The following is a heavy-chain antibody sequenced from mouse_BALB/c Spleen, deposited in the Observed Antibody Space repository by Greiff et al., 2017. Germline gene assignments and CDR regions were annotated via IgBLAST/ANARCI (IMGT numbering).Heavy chain of an antibody. CDR3: NVYYRYDLAWFAY. D-gene: IGHD2-14*01. J-gene: IGHJ3*01. Sequence: EVKLQESGAELVRSGASVKLSCTASGFNIKDYYMHWVKQRPEQGLEWIGWIDPENGDTEYAPKFQGKATMTADTSSNTAYLQLSSLTSEDTAVYYCNVYYRYDLAWFAYWGQGTLVTVSA. CDR2: IDPENGDT. CDR1: GFNIKDYY. V-gene: IGHV14-4*02.